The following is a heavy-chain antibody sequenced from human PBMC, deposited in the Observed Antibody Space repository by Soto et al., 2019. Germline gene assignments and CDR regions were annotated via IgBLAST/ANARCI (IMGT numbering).Heavy chain of an antibody. Sequence: ASLKVSCKASGYTFTSYAMHWVRQAPGQRLEWMGWINAGNGNTKYSQKFQGRVTITRDTSASTAYMELSSLRSEDTAVYYCARDFSVGIAVAPFDYWGQGTLVTVSS. D-gene: IGHD6-19*01. J-gene: IGHJ4*02. CDR3: ARDFSVGIAVAPFDY. CDR2: INAGNGNT. V-gene: IGHV1-3*01. CDR1: GYTFTSYA.